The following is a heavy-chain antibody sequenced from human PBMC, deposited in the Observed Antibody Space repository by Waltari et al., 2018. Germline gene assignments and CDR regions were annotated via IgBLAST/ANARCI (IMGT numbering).Heavy chain of an antibody. CDR1: GFTFSSYG. D-gene: IGHD3-22*01. CDR3: AKMDGYPGHDAFDI. V-gene: IGHV3-30*02. Sequence: QVQLVESGGGVVQPGGALRLTCAASGFTFSSYGMHWVRQAPGKGLEWVAFIRYDGSNKYYADSVKGRFTISRDNSKNTLYLQMNSLRAEDTAVYYCAKMDGYPGHDAFDIWGQGTMVTVSS. CDR2: IRYDGSNK. J-gene: IGHJ3*02.